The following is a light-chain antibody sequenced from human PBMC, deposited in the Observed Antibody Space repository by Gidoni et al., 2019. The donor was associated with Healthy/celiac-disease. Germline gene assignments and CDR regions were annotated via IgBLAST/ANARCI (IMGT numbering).Light chain of an antibody. CDR2: LGS. CDR1: QSLLHSNGYNY. CDR3: MQALQTPRRSLMYT. Sequence: DIVMTQSPLSLPVTPGEPASISCRSSQSLLHSNGYNYLDWYLQKPGQSPQLLIYLGSNRASGVPDRFSGSGSGTDFTLKISRVEAEDVGVYYCMQALQTPRRSLMYTFGQGTKLEIK. J-gene: IGKJ2*01. V-gene: IGKV2-28*01.